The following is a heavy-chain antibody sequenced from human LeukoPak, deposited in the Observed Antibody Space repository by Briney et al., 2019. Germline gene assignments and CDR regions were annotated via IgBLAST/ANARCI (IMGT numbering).Heavy chain of an antibody. CDR1: GFTFSTYA. D-gene: IGHD1-26*01. J-gene: IGHJ4*02. Sequence: GGSLRLSCAASGFTFSTYAMSWVRQAPGKGLEWVSAISGSGGTTSYTDSVKGQFTISRDNSKNTLYLQMNSLRAEDTAVYYCAKLLVGASFDYWGQGTLVTVSS. CDR2: ISGSGGTT. V-gene: IGHV3-23*01. CDR3: AKLLVGASFDY.